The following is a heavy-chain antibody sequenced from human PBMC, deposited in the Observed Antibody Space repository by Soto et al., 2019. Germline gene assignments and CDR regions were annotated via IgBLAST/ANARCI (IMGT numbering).Heavy chain of an antibody. CDR2: IYYSGST. CDR3: ARHGYDDFWSVYLGEPTPFAMY. Sequence: SETLSLTCTVSGGSISSSSYYWGWIGQPPGQGREWIGSIYYSGSTSYNPSPKSRITISVDTCKNQLSLKLSYVTAADTAVYYWARHGYDDFWSVYLGEPTPFAMYWGQGTLVTVSS. J-gene: IGHJ4*02. CDR1: GGSISSSSYY. V-gene: IGHV4-39*01. D-gene: IGHD3-3*01.